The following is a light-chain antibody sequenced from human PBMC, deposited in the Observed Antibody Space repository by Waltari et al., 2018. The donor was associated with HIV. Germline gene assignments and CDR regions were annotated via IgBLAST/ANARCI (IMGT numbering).Light chain of an antibody. CDR2: GAS. J-gene: IGKJ4*01. CDR1: QSLSNTY. CDR3: QQYDSSPLT. V-gene: IGKV3-20*01. Sequence: EIVFTQSPGTLSLSPGERATLSCRASQSLSNTYLAWYQQRPGQAPRLLIFGASGRATGIPDRFSGSGSGTDFTLTISRLEPEDFAVYHCQQYDSSPLTFGGGTKVEIK.